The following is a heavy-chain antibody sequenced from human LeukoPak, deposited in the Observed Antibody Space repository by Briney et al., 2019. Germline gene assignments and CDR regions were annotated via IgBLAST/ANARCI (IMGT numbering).Heavy chain of an antibody. CDR1: GGSISSSGYY. CDR2: IYDSGST. Sequence: PSETLSLTCTVSGGSISSSGYYWGCIRQPPGKGLEWIGTIYDSGSTYYNPSLKSRVTISVDTSKNQFSLKLSSVTAADTAVYYCARLTYYYDSSGYYYAGRVWVDYWGQGTLVTVSS. D-gene: IGHD3-22*01. J-gene: IGHJ4*02. CDR3: ARLTYYYDSSGYYYAGRVWVDY. V-gene: IGHV4-39*01.